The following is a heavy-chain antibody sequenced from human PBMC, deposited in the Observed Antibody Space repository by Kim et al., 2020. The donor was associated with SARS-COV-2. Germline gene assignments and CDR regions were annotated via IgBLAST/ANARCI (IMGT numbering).Heavy chain of an antibody. CDR2: ISGSGGST. D-gene: IGHD2-15*01. V-gene: IGHV3-23*01. J-gene: IGHJ4*02. CDR1: GFTFSSYA. CDR3: AKLHDIVVVVAAIDY. Sequence: GGSLRLSCAASGFTFSSYAMSWVRQAPGKGLEWVSAISGSGGSTYYADSVKGRFTISRDNSKNTLYLQMNSLRAEDTAVYYCAKLHDIVVVVAAIDYWGQGTLVTVSS.